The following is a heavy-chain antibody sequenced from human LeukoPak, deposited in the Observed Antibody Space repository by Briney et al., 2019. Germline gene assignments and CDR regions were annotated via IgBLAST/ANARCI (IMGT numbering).Heavy chain of an antibody. J-gene: IGHJ6*02. CDR3: ARGPPYYDILASYYSGMDV. D-gene: IGHD3-9*01. CDR1: GITFSSYS. CDR2: ISSSSSSI. V-gene: IGHV3-48*01. Sequence: GGSLRLSCAASGITFSSYSMNWVRQAPGKGLEWLSYISSSSSSIYYTDSVEGRFTISRDNAENSLYLQMNSLRAEDTAVYYCARGPPYYDILASYYSGMDVWGQGTTVTVSS.